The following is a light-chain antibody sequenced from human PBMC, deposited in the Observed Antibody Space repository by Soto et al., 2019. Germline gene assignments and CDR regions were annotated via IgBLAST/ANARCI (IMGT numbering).Light chain of an antibody. Sequence: SYELTQPPSVSVAPGKTARITCGGNNIGSKSVHWYQQKPGQAPVLVIYYDSDRPSGIPERFSGSNSGNTATLTISRVEAGDEADYYCQVWDSSSNPVFGGGPKLTV. J-gene: IGLJ2*01. V-gene: IGLV3-21*04. CDR2: YDS. CDR1: NIGSKS. CDR3: QVWDSSSNPV.